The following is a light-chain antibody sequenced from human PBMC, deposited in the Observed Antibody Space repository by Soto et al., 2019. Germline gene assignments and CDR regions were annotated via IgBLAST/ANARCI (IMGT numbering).Light chain of an antibody. J-gene: IGLJ1*01. CDR2: YDD. CDR3: AAWDDSPNGPV. CDR1: SSNIGNNA. V-gene: IGLV1-36*01. Sequence: QSVLTQPPSLSEAPRQRVTISCSGSSSNIGNNAVNWYQQLPGKAPKLLIYYDDLLPSGVSDRFSGSKSGTSASLAISGLQSEDEAYYYCAAWDDSPNGPVFGTGTKVTVL.